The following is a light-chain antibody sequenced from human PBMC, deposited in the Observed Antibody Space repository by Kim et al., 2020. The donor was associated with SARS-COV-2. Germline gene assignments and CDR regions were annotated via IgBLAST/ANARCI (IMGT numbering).Light chain of an antibody. CDR3: QAWDSRTVV. CDR1: KLGEKY. V-gene: IGLV3-1*01. J-gene: IGLJ2*01. Sequence: SYELTQPPSVSVSPGQTASITCSGDKLGEKYACWYQQKPGQSPVLVMYENNERPSGIPERFSGSNSGNTATLTISGTQAMDEADYYCQAWDSRTVVFGGGTQLTVL. CDR2: ENN.